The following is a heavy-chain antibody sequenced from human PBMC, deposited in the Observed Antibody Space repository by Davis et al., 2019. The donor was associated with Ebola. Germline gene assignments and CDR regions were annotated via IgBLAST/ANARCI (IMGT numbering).Heavy chain of an antibody. CDR3: GLIPTAGETDY. Sequence: ASVKVSCKTSGYSFTTYHIHWVRQAPGQGLEWMGWINPNSGGTNYAQKFQGRVTMTRDTSISSAYMELSRLRSDDTAVYYCGLIPTAGETDYWGQGTLVTVSS. V-gene: IGHV1-2*02. J-gene: IGHJ4*02. CDR1: GYSFTTYH. D-gene: IGHD3-16*01. CDR2: INPNSGGT.